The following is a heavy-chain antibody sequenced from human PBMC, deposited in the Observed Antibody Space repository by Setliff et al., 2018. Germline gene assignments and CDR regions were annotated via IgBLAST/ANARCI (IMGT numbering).Heavy chain of an antibody. V-gene: IGHV7-4-1*02. CDR3: ARASRFGTIKYRGDYYMDV. J-gene: IGHJ6*03. Sequence: ASVKVSCKASGYTFTTDAISWMRQAPGQGLEWMGWINTNTGNPSYAQGFTGRFVFSLDTSVSTAYLQISSLKAEDTALYYCARASRFGTIKYRGDYYMDVWGKGTTVTVSS. D-gene: IGHD3-10*01. CDR2: INTNTGNP. CDR1: GYTFTTDA.